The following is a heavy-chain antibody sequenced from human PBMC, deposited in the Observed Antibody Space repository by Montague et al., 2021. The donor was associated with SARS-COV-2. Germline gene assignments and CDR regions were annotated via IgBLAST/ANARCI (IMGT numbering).Heavy chain of an antibody. Sequence: SETLSLTCTVSGAFITSHYWSWIWQPPGKGLGWIGNVFSGGNSKYNPTLKSRVTLSVYTSTNQFSLKLTPVPTADTALYYCVRDIYCRSTACIGNAFDVWGQGTLVSVFS. D-gene: IGHD2-2*01. V-gene: IGHV4-59*11. J-gene: IGHJ3*01. CDR3: VRDIYCRSTACIGNAFDV. CDR1: GAFITSHY. CDR2: VFSGGNS.